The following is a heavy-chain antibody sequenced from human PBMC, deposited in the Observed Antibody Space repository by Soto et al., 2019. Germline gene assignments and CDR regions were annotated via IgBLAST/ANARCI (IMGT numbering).Heavy chain of an antibody. CDR2: ISYDGRHQ. J-gene: IGHJ4*02. V-gene: IGHV3-30*03. D-gene: IGHD5-12*01. Sequence: QVRLVESGGDLVQPGRSLRLSCAASGFTFGSYGMHWVRQAPGKGLEWVAMISYDGRHQYYADSVKGRFTISRDNFKDTLYLQKNGLTPEDTAIYFCARELDIPPDYYFDYWGQGNLVTVSS. CDR3: ARELDIPPDYYFDY. CDR1: GFTFGSYG.